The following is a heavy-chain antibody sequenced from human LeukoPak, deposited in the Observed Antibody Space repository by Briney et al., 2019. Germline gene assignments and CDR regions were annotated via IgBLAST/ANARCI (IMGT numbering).Heavy chain of an antibody. J-gene: IGHJ4*02. V-gene: IGHV3-23*01. Sequence: GGSLRHSCAASGFTFSSYAMSWVRQAPGKGLEWASGISGSGDNIYYADSVKGRFTISRDNSKNTLYVQVNSLGTEDTAAYYCAKGSYYDSSGSFYFDYWGQGTLVTVSS. CDR2: ISGSGDNI. D-gene: IGHD3-22*01. CDR1: GFTFSSYA. CDR3: AKGSYYDSSGSFYFDY.